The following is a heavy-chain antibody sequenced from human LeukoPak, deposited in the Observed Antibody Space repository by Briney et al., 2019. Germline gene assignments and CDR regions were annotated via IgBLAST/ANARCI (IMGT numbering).Heavy chain of an antibody. CDR1: GYTFTGYY. V-gene: IGHV1-2*02. D-gene: IGHD3-22*01. J-gene: IGHJ4*02. Sequence: ASVKVSCKASGYTFTGYYMHWVRQAPGQGLEWMGWINPNSGGTNYAQKFQGRVTMTRDTSISTAYMELSRLRSDDTAVYYCARDISAYYDSSGYFDYWGQGTLVTVSS. CDR3: ARDISAYYDSSGYFDY. CDR2: INPNSGGT.